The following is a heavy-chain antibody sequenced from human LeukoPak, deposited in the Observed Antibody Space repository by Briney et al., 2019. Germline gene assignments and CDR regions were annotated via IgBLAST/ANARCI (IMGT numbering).Heavy chain of an antibody. CDR1: GFTFSSYS. CDR2: IYYDGSNK. Sequence: GGSLRLSCAASGFTFSSYSMNWVRQAPGKGLESVAVIYYDGSNKYYADSVKGRFTISRDNSKNTLYLQMNSLRAEDTAVYYCARDPLIVGATTGGTLDYWGQGTLVTVSS. CDR3: ARDPLIVGATTGGTLDY. J-gene: IGHJ4*02. D-gene: IGHD1-26*01. V-gene: IGHV3-33*08.